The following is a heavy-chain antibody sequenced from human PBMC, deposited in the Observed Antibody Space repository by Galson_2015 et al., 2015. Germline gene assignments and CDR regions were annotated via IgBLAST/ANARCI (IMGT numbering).Heavy chain of an antibody. CDR2: ISYDGSNK. J-gene: IGHJ4*02. D-gene: IGHD6-6*01. CDR1: GFTFSSYA. CDR3: ARVGGDIAARTWGYFDY. Sequence: SLRLSCAASGFTFSSYAMHWVRQAPGKGLKWVAVISYDGSNKFYADSVKGRFTISRDNSKNTLYLQVNSLRPEDTAVYYCARVGGDIAARTWGYFDYWGQGTLVTVSS. V-gene: IGHV3-30-3*01.